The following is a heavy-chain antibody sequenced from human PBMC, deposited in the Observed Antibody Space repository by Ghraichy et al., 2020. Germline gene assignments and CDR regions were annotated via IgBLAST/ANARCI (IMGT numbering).Heavy chain of an antibody. J-gene: IGHJ3*02. V-gene: IGHV4-31*03. CDR1: GGSISSGGYY. Sequence: SETLSLTCTVSGGSISSGGYYWSWIRQHPGKGLEWIGYMYDSGSPYYKPALKSRINISVATSKNQFSLKLSSVTAADTAVYYCATSVAGRGDAFDIWGQGTMVTVSS. CDR2: MYDSGSP. D-gene: IGHD4-23*01. CDR3: ATSVAGRGDAFDI.